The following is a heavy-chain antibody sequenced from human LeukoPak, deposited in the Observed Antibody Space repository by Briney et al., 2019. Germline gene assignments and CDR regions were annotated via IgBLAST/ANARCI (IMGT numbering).Heavy chain of an antibody. J-gene: IGHJ4*02. Sequence: GASVKVSCKASGYTFTSYGISWVRQAPGQGLEWMGWINPNSGGTNYAQKFQGRVTMTRDTSISTAYMELSRLRSDDTAVYYCAREIYCSSGSCPNDYWGQGTLVTVSS. V-gene: IGHV1-2*02. CDR3: AREIYCSSGSCPNDY. D-gene: IGHD2-15*01. CDR2: INPNSGGT. CDR1: GYTFTSYG.